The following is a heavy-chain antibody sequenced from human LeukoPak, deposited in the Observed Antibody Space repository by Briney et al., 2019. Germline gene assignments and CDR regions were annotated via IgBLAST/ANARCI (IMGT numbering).Heavy chain of an antibody. J-gene: IGHJ4*02. CDR1: GGSFSGYY. CDR2: INHSGST. D-gene: IGHD5-12*01. V-gene: IGHV4-34*01. Sequence: MASETLSLTCAVYGGSFSGYYWSWIRQPPGKGLEWIGEINHSGSTNYNPSLKSRVTISVDTSKNQFSLKLSSVTAADTAVYYCASSATKNEQTLDYWGQGTLVTVSS. CDR3: ASSATKNEQTLDY.